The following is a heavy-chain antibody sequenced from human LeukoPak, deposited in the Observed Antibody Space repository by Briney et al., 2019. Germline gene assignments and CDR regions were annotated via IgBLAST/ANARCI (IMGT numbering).Heavy chain of an antibody. CDR3: ARATDYSNYSIYYYYYMDV. Sequence: SETLSLTCTVSGGSISSSSYYWGWIRQPPGTGLEWIGSIYYSGSTYYNPSLKSRVTISVDTSKNQFSLKLSSVTAADTAVYYCARATDYSNYSIYYYYYMDVWGKGTTVTVSS. CDR2: IYYSGST. CDR1: GGSISSSSYY. D-gene: IGHD4-11*01. V-gene: IGHV4-39*01. J-gene: IGHJ6*03.